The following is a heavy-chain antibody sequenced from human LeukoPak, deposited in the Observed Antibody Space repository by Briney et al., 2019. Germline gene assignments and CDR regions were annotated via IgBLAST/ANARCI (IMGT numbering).Heavy chain of an antibody. CDR1: GFPFTNAW. J-gene: IGHJ6*03. CDR3: TPDLMDV. Sequence: GGSLRLSCVVSGFPFTNAWMSWVRQAPGKGLEWVGRIKSKTDGGTADYAAPVRGRFTMWRDDARSALYLQMNSLQTEDTAVYYCTPDLMDVWGKGTMVTVSS. V-gene: IGHV3-15*01. CDR2: IKSKTDGGTA.